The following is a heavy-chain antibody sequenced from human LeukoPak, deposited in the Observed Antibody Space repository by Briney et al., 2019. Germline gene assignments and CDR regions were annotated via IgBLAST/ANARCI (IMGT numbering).Heavy chain of an antibody. CDR2: ISGSGGST. Sequence: GGSLRLSCAASGFTFSSYAMSWVRQAPGKGLEWVSAISGSGGSTYYADSVKGRFTISRDNSKNTLYLQMNSLRAEDTAVYYCAKEWGWGTTVTDYFDYWGQGTLVTVSS. V-gene: IGHV3-23*01. CDR3: AKEWGWGTTVTDYFDY. CDR1: GFTFSSYA. D-gene: IGHD4-17*01. J-gene: IGHJ4*02.